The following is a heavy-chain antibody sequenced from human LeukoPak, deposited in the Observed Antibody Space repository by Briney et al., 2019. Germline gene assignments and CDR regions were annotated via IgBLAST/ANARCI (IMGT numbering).Heavy chain of an antibody. D-gene: IGHD3-10*01. CDR3: AKDRMWSRESAEYFQH. CDR1: GFTFSSYG. V-gene: IGHV3-30*02. Sequence: GGSLRLSCAASGFTFSSYGMHWVRQAPGKGLEWVAFIRYDGSNRYYADSVKGRFTISRDNSKNTLYLQMNSLRAEDTAVYYCAKDRMWSRESAEYFQHWGQGTLVTVSS. J-gene: IGHJ1*01. CDR2: IRYDGSNR.